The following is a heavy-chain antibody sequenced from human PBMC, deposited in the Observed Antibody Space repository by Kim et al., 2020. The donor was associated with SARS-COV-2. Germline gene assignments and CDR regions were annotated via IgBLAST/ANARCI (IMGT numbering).Heavy chain of an antibody. CDR1: GGSISSYY. Sequence: SETLSLTCTVSGGSISSYYWSWIRQPPGKGLEWIGYIYYSGSTNYNPSLKSRVTISVDTSKNQFSLKLSSVTAADTAVYYCAIVRYSSSWYRWYYFDYWG. V-gene: IGHV4-59*13. J-gene: IGHJ4*01. CDR3: AIVRYSSSWYRWYYFDY. D-gene: IGHD6-13*01. CDR2: IYYSGST.